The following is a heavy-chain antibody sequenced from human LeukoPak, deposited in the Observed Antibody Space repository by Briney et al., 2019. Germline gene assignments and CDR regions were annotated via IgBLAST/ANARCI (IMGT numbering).Heavy chain of an antibody. J-gene: IGHJ4*02. V-gene: IGHV4-38-2*02. CDR1: GYSISSGYY. D-gene: IGHD6-19*01. CDR2: IYHSGST. Sequence: SETLSLTCTVSGYSISSGYYWGWIRQPPGKGLEWIGSIYHSGSTYYNPSLKSRVTISLDMSKNQLSLELSSVTAAATAVYYCARAGSGRFPSYFTYWGQGTLVTVSS. CDR3: ARAGSGRFPSYFTY.